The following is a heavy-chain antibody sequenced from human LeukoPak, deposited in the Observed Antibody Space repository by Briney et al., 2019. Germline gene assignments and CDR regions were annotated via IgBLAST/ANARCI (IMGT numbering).Heavy chain of an antibody. V-gene: IGHV4-39*01. CDR2: IYYSGST. Sequence: SSETLSLTCTVSGGSISSSSYYWGWIRQPPGKGLEWSGSIYYSGSTYYNPSLKSRVTISVDTSKNQFSLKLSSVTAADTAVYYCARNEVDTAMVTDGYFDYWGQGTLVTVSS. CDR3: ARNEVDTAMVTDGYFDY. D-gene: IGHD5-18*01. J-gene: IGHJ4*02. CDR1: GGSISSSSYY.